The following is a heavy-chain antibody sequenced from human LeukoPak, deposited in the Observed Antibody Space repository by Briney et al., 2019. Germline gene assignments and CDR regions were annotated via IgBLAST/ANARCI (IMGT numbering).Heavy chain of an antibody. D-gene: IGHD6-13*01. CDR2: IYYSGST. CDR3: ASSSWYEGLAFDI. CDR1: GGSFSGYY. Sequence: SETLSLTCAVYGGSFSGYYWGWIRQPPGKGLEWIGSIYYSGSTYYNPSLKSRVTISVDTSKNQFSLKLSSVTAADTAVYYCASSSWYEGLAFDIWGQGTMVTVSS. V-gene: IGHV4-39*01. J-gene: IGHJ3*02.